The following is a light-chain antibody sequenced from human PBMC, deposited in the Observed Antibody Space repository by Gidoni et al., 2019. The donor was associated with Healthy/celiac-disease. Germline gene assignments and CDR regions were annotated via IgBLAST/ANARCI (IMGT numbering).Light chain of an antibody. CDR3: QQRSNWPPYT. Sequence: DIVLTQSPATLSLSQGERATLSCRASQSVSSYLSCYPKKPGQAPRHLLYDAANRATGSPSRFSGSGSGTDFTLTISSLEPEDFAVYYFQQRSNWPPYTFGQGTKLEIK. CDR1: QSVSSY. V-gene: IGKV3-11*01. CDR2: DAA. J-gene: IGKJ2*01.